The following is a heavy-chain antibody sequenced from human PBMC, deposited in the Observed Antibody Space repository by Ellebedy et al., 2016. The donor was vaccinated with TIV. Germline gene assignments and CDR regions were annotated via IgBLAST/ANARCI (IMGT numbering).Heavy chain of an antibody. V-gene: IGHV3-23*01. J-gene: IGHJ6*02. CDR1: GFTFSSYA. CDR2: ISGSGGST. Sequence: GESLKISCAASGFTFSSYAMSWVRQAPGKGLEWVSAISGSGGSTYYADSVKGRFTISRDNSKNTLYLQMNSLRAEDTAVYYCAKRMVRGREGYGMDVWGQGTTVTVSS. CDR3: AKRMVRGREGYGMDV. D-gene: IGHD3-10*01.